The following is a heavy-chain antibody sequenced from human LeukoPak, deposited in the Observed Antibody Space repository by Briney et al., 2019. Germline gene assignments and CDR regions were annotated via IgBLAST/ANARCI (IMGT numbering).Heavy chain of an antibody. CDR3: AENTGYYSPFQE. V-gene: IGHV4-59*01. D-gene: IGHD3-22*01. CDR2: IYYSGST. CDR1: GGSISSYY. J-gene: IGHJ1*01. Sequence: SETLSLTCTVSGGSISSYYWSWIRQPPGKGLEWIGYIYYSGSTNYNPSLKSRVTISVDTSKNQFSLKLSSVTAAYTAVYYCAENTGYYSPFQEWGQGTLVTVGS.